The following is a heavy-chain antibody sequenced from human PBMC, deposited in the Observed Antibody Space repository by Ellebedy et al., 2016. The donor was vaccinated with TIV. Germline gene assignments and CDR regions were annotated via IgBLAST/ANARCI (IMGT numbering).Heavy chain of an antibody. CDR3: ARDIPQRPNPARFDP. D-gene: IGHD1-1*01. CDR1: GFTFSSHW. Sequence: GESLKISCTASGFTFSSHWMHWVRQAPGKGLVWVSRISSDGSYTSYADSVKGRFTISRDNAKNTLYLQMTSLRAEDTAVYYCARDIPQRPNPARFDPWGQGTLVTVSS. V-gene: IGHV3-74*01. CDR2: ISSDGSYT. J-gene: IGHJ5*02.